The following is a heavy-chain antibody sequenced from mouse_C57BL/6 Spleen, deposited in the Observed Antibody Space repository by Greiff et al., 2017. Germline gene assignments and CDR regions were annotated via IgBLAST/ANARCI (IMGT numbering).Heavy chain of an antibody. D-gene: IGHD1-1*01. CDR1: GFTFSDYY. CDR2: INYDGSST. CDR3: ARDRMGITTVVNWYFDV. J-gene: IGHJ1*03. V-gene: IGHV5-16*01. Sequence: VQLKESEGGLVQPGSSMKLSCTASGFTFSDYYMAWVRQVPEKGLEWVANINYDGSSTYYLDSLKSRFIISRDNAKNILYLQMSSLKSEDTATYYCARDRMGITTVVNWYFDVWGTGTTVTVSS.